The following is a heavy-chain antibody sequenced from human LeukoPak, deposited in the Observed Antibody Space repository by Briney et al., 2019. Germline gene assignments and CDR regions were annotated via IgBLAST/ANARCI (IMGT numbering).Heavy chain of an antibody. J-gene: IGHJ4*02. CDR2: INPTGGST. CDR3: ARKGSSSCFDY. CDR1: GYTFISYQ. V-gene: IGHV1-46*01. Sequence: ASVKVSCKASGYTFISYQMHWVRQAPGQGLEWMGIINPTGGSTSHAQKFQGRVTMTRDTSTSTVYMELSSLRSEDTAVHYCARKGSSSCFDYWGRGTLVTVSS. D-gene: IGHD6-6*01.